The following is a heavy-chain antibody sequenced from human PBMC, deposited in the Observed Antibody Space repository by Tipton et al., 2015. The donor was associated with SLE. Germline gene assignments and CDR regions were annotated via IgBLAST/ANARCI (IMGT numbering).Heavy chain of an antibody. J-gene: IGHJ3*02. CDR3: ARMGCSVGSCYEAPFDI. CDR1: GYSFTSYW. D-gene: IGHD2-15*01. CDR2: IYPGDSDT. V-gene: IGHV5-51*03. Sequence: QLVQSGAEVKKPGESLKISCKGSGYSFTSYWIGWVRQMPGKGLEWMGIIYPGDSDTRYSPSFQGQVTISADKSISTAYLQWSSLKASDTAIYYCARMGCSVGSCYEAPFDIWGQGTMVTVSS.